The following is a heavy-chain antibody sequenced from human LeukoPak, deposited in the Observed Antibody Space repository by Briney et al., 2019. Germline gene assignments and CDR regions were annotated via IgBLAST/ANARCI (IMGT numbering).Heavy chain of an antibody. Sequence: PSETLSLTCVVSGYSISNDYYWGWIRQPPGKGLEWIGNIYHSGGCYYNPSLKSRVIILVDTSKSQFSLKLSSVTAADTAVYYCAKAGTTGIHHWFDPWGQGNLVTVSS. J-gene: IGHJ5*02. V-gene: IGHV4-38-2*01. D-gene: IGHD1-1*01. CDR1: GYSISNDYY. CDR3: AKAGTTGIHHWFDP. CDR2: IYHSGGC.